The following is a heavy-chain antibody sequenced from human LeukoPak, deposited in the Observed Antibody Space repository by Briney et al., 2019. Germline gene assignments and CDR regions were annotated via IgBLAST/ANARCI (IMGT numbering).Heavy chain of an antibody. D-gene: IGHD1-1*01. CDR3: ARDPVQLERLGFVYYYGMDV. V-gene: IGHV3-21*01. Sequence: PGGSLRLSCAASGFTFSSYSMNWVRQAPGKGLEWVSSISSSSSYIYYADSVKGRFTISRDNAKNSLYLQMNSLRAEDTAVYYCARDPVQLERLGFVYYYGMDVWGKGTRSPSPQ. J-gene: IGHJ6*04. CDR2: ISSSSSYI. CDR1: GFTFSSYS.